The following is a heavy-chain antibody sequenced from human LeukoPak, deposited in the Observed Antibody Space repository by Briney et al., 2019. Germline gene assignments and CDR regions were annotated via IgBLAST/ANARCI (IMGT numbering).Heavy chain of an antibody. CDR2: ISPYNGNT. D-gene: IGHD3-3*01. Sequence: ASVKVSCKASGYTFTNYGIGWVRQAPGQGLEWMGWISPYNGNTKYPQKFQGRVIMTTDTATTTVYMELRSLTSDDTAMYYCAGQGGYAWSWFDPWGQGTLVTVSS. CDR3: AGQGGYAWSWFDP. J-gene: IGHJ5*02. V-gene: IGHV1-18*01. CDR1: GYTFTNYG.